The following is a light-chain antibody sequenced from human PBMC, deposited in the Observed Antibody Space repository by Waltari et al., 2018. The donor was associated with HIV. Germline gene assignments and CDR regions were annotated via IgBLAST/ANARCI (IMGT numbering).Light chain of an antibody. V-gene: IGLV3-25*03. CDR3: QSLDTSNTWV. CDR2: KDT. J-gene: IGLJ3*02. CDR1: GLPTQY. Sequence: SYELTQPPSVSVSPGQTARITCPGDGLPTQYAYWYQQKPGQAPVMVMYKDTERPSGIPERFSGSSSGTTVTLTISGVQAEDEADYHCQSLDTSNTWVFGGGTKLTVL.